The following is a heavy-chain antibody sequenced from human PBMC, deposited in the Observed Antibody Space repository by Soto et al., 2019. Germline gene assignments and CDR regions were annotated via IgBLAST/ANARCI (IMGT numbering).Heavy chain of an antibody. Sequence: QVQLVQSGAEVKKPGSSVKVSCKASGGTFSSYTISWVRQAPGQGLEWMGRIIPILGIANYAQKFQGRVTIXXDXAXXTAYRELSSLRSEDTAVYYCARGGAGYYYYYGMDVWGQGTTVTVSS. D-gene: IGHD3-16*01. CDR1: GGTFSSYT. CDR3: ARGGAGYYYYYGMDV. CDR2: IIPILGIA. J-gene: IGHJ6*02. V-gene: IGHV1-69*02.